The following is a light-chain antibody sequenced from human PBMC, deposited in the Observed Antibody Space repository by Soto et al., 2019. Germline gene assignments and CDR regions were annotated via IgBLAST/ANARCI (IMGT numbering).Light chain of an antibody. Sequence: DIQMTQSPSPLSAFVGDRVTITCRASQSISIFLNWYQQKPGEAPELLIYAASNLQSGVPSRFSGNGSGTDFTLTISSLQPEDFATYYCQQSYSTPPTFGQGTKLEIK. V-gene: IGKV1-39*01. CDR1: QSISIF. CDR3: QQSYSTPPT. J-gene: IGKJ2*01. CDR2: AAS.